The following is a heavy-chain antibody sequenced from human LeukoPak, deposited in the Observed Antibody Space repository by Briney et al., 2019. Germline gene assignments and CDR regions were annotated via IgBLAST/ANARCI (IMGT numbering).Heavy chain of an antibody. CDR3: AREGLIVVVPAATRAFDI. Sequence: GGSLRLSCAASGFTFSSYAMHWVRQAPGKGLEWVAVISYDGSNKYYADSVKGRFTISRDNSKNTLYLQMNSLRAEDTAVYYCAREGLIVVVPAATRAFDIWGQGTMVTVSS. J-gene: IGHJ3*02. CDR2: ISYDGSNK. D-gene: IGHD2-2*01. V-gene: IGHV3-30-3*01. CDR1: GFTFSSYA.